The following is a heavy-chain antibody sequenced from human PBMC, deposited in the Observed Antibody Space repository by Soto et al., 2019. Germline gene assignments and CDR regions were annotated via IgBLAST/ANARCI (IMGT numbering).Heavy chain of an antibody. J-gene: IGHJ4*02. CDR2: ISAYNGNT. CDR3: AGHDQLLSPFDY. V-gene: IGHV1-18*01. CDR1: GYTFTSYG. Sequence: QVQLVQSGAEVKKPGASVKVSCKASGYTFTSYGISWVRQAPGQGLEWMGWISAYNGNTNYAQKLQGRGTMTTDTSTSTAYMELRSMRSDDAAVYYCAGHDQLLSPFDYWGQGTLVTVSS. D-gene: IGHD2-2*01.